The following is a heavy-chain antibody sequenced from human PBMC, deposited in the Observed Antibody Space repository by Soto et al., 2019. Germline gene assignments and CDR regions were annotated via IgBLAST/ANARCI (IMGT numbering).Heavy chain of an antibody. V-gene: IGHV3-33*01. CDR1: GFTFSSYG. CDR2: IWYDGSNK. J-gene: IGHJ6*02. CDR3: ARYPAGIGYRPYGMDV. Sequence: GGSLRLSCAASGFTFSSYGMHWVRQAPGKGLEWVAVIWYDGSNKYYADSVKGRFTISRDNSKNTLYLQMNSLRAEDTAVYYCARYPAGIGYRPYGMDVWGQGTTVTGSS. D-gene: IGHD3-3*01.